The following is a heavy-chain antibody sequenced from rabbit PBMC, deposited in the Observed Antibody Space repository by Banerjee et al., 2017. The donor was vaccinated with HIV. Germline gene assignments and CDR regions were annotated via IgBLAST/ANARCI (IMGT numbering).Heavy chain of an antibody. CDR1: GFSFSSSDY. J-gene: IGHJ6*01. V-gene: IGHV1S40*01. Sequence: QSLEESGGGLVQPKGSLTLTCKASGFSFSSSDYICWVRQAPGKGLEWISCIAGSSSGFTYSATWATGRFTISKTSSTTVTLQMTSLTVADTATYFCARDTGTSFSSYGMDLWGQGTLVTVS. D-gene: IGHD7-1*01. CDR2: IAGSSSGFT. CDR3: ARDTGTSFSSYGMDL.